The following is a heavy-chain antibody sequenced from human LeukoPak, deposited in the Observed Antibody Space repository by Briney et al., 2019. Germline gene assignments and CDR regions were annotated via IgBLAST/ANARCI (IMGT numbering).Heavy chain of an antibody. CDR1: GGSISGYY. J-gene: IGHJ3*01. Sequence: KPSETLSLTCTVSGGSISGYYWSWIRQPAGKGLEWIGRIYTGGSTNYNPSLKSRVAISLDTSKNQFSLKLNSVTAADTAVYYCARYDILPGEHDGFDLWGHGTMVTVSS. D-gene: IGHD3-9*01. V-gene: IGHV4-4*07. CDR2: IYTGGST. CDR3: ARYDILPGEHDGFDL.